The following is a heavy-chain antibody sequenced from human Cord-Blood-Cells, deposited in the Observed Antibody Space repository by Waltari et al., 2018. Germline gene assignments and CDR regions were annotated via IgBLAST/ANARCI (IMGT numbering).Heavy chain of an antibody. D-gene: IGHD6-6*01. CDR1: GFTFSSYW. J-gene: IGHJ2*01. V-gene: IGHV3-74*01. CDR2: INSDGSST. Sequence: EVQLVESGGGLVQPGGSLRLSCAASGFTFSSYWMHWGRQAAGKGLVWVSRINSDGSSTSYADSVKGRFTISRDNAKNTLYLQMNSLRAEDTAVYYCARDEDHSSSSYWYFDLWGRGTLVTVSS. CDR3: ARDEDHSSSSYWYFDL.